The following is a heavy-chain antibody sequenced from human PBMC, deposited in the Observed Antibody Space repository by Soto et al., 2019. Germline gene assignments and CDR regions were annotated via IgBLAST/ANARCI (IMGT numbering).Heavy chain of an antibody. CDR3: ARWEQPLFDY. CDR1: GFNVSAYT. Sequence: QVKLVESGGGVVQPGRSLRLSCAASGFNVSAYTMHWVRQAPGKGLEWVAVISSDGNHKYYTDSVKGRFTRSRDTSTNTLYLQMNSLRAEDTSVYYCARWEQPLFDYWGQGTLGTVSS. D-gene: IGHD1-26*01. CDR2: ISSDGNHK. V-gene: IGHV3-30-3*01. J-gene: IGHJ4*02.